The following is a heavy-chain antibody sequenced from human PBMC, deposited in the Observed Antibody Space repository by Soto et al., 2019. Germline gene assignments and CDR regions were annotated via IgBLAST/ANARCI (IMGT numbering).Heavy chain of an antibody. J-gene: IGHJ6*02. CDR3: ARRGYCSGGSCYSNYYYGMDV. V-gene: IGHV1-3*01. CDR2: INAGNGNT. D-gene: IGHD2-15*01. Sequence: GASVKVSCKASGYTFTSYAMHWVLQAPGQRLEWMGWINAGNGNTKYSQKFQGRVTITRDTSASTAYMELSSLRSEDTAVYYCARRGYCSGGSCYSNYYYGMDVWGQGTTVTVSS. CDR1: GYTFTSYA.